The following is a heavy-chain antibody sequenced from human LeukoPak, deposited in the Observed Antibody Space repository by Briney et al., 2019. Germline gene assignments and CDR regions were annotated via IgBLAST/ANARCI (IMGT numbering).Heavy chain of an antibody. V-gene: IGHV1-69*06. CDR3: ARSSIIAAAGPYYFDY. CDR2: IIPIFGTA. Sequence: SVKVPCKASGGTFSSYAISWVRQAPGQGLEWMGGIIPIFGTANYAQKFQGRVTITADKSTSTAYMELSSLRSEDTAVYYCARSSIIAAAGPYYFDYWGQGTLVTVSS. J-gene: IGHJ4*02. CDR1: GGTFSSYA. D-gene: IGHD6-13*01.